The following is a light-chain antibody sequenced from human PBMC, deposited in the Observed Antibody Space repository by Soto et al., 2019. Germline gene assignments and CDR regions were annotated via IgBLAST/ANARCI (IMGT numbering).Light chain of an antibody. V-gene: IGKV3-20*01. CDR3: QQYGSSPWT. CDR2: SAS. Sequence: EIVLTQSPGTLSLSPGERATLSCRASQSVSSNYLAWYKQKPGQAPRLVIYSASSRATGIPDRFSGSGSGTDFTLTISRLEPEDFEVYYCQQYGSSPWTFGQGTKVDIK. CDR1: QSVSSNY. J-gene: IGKJ1*01.